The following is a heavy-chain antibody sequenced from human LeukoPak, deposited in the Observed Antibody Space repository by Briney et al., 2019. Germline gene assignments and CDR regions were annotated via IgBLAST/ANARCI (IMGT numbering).Heavy chain of an antibody. V-gene: IGHV4-4*07. J-gene: IGHJ5*02. CDR3: ARDLPSYYFDSGNMFDP. D-gene: IGHD3-10*01. CDR2: IYSSGRT. CDR1: GGSISNFY. Sequence: SETLSLTCTVSGGSISNFYWSWIRQPAGKGLELIGRIYSSGRTNYNSSLKSRVAMSIDTCNNQFSLNLSSVTAADTALYYCARDLPSYYFDSGNMFDPWGQGTLVTVSS.